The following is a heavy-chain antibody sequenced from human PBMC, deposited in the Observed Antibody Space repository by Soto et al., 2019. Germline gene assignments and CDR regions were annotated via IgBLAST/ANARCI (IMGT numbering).Heavy chain of an antibody. CDR1: GESISSSSYY. J-gene: IGHJ4*01. Sequence: PSETLSLTCIVSGESISSSSYYWGWIRQPPGKGLEWIGSIYYSGRTYYNPSFKSRVTISIDTSKNQFSLKLSSVTATDTAVYYCARQRTTVVTQAYFEHWGHGALVTVSS. V-gene: IGHV4-39*01. CDR3: ARQRTTVVTQAYFEH. CDR2: IYYSGRT. D-gene: IGHD2-21*02.